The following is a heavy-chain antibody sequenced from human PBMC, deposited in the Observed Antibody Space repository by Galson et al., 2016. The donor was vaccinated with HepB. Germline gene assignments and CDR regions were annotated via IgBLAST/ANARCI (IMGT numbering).Heavy chain of an antibody. J-gene: IGHJ1*01. CDR1: GGTFSSDA. Sequence: SVKVSCKASGGTFSSDALSWVRQAPGQGLEWLGGIIPIFGTANYAQKFQDRVTITADESTSTVYMERSSLRSEDTAIYYCASDVVEYFQHWGQGTLVTVSS. CDR2: IIPIFGTA. V-gene: IGHV1-69*13. CDR3: ASDVVEYFQH.